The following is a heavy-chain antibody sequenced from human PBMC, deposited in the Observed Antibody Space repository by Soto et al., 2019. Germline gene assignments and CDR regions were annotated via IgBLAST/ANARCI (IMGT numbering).Heavy chain of an antibody. CDR3: AKDFKVSGSHYGTLNYYYGMDV. V-gene: IGHV3-30*18. D-gene: IGHD3-10*01. CDR1: GFTFSTYG. CDR2: ISYDGYLK. J-gene: IGHJ6*02. Sequence: GGSLRLSCAASGFTFSTYGMQWVRQAPGKGLEWVAVISYDGYLKYYVDAVKGRFTVARDNSKNTLFLEMNSLRVEDTAVYFYAKDFKVSGSHYGTLNYYYGMDVWGQGTTVTVSS.